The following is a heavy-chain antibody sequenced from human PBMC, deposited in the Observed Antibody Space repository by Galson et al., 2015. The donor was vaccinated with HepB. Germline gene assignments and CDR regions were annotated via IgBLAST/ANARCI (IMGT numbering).Heavy chain of an antibody. D-gene: IGHD2-2*01. CDR1: GFIFSNFG. J-gene: IGHJ5*01. Sequence: SLRLSCAASGFIFSNFGMHWVRQAPGKGLEWVATITYDGSDKYYADSVKGRFTVSRGNSKNTLYLEMNSLRPEDTAMYYCTTGKPPITKGSTTGDVESWGHGTQVTVTS. CDR3: TTGKPPITKGSTTGDVES. CDR2: ITYDGSDK. V-gene: IGHV3-30*03.